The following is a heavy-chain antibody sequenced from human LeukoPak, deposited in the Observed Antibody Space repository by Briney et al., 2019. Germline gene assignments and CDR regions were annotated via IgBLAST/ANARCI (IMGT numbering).Heavy chain of an antibody. D-gene: IGHD3-22*01. Sequence: SETLSLTCTVSGGSISGFYWTWIRQPAGKGLEWIGRVFSSGNTNYNPSLKNRVTMSVNTSRNQFSLRLNSVTAADTAVYYCARGGISSGYFIRFDYWGQGTLVTVSS. CDR1: GGSISGFY. CDR3: ARGGISSGYFIRFDY. CDR2: VFSSGNT. V-gene: IGHV4-4*07. J-gene: IGHJ4*02.